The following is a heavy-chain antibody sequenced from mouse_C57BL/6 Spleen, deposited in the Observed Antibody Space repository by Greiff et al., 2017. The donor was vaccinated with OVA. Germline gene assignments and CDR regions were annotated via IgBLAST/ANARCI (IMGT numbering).Heavy chain of an antibody. V-gene: IGHV5-17*01. CDR2: LSSGSSTI. Sequence: EVQVVESGGGLVKPGGSLKLSCAASGFTFSDYGMHWVRQAPEKGLEWVAYLSSGSSTIYYADTVKGRFTISRDNAKNTLFLQMTSLRSEDTAMYYCAREGTYSRGYAMDDWGQGTSVTVAS. CDR1: GFTFSDYG. CDR3: AREGTYSRGYAMDD. J-gene: IGHJ4*01. D-gene: IGHD1-1*01.